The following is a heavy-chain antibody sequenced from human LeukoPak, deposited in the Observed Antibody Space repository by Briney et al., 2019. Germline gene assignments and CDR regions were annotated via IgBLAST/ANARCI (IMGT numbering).Heavy chain of an antibody. V-gene: IGHV3-23*01. CDR1: GFTFSSYA. CDR2: ISGSGGST. D-gene: IGHD3-3*01. J-gene: IGHJ4*02. CDR3: AKSYDFWSGYSN. Sequence: GGSPRLSCAASGFTFSSYAMSWVRQAPGKGLEWVSAISGSGGSTYYADSVKGRFTISRDNSKNTLYLQMNSLRAEDTAVYYCAKSYDFWSGYSNWGQGTLVTVSS.